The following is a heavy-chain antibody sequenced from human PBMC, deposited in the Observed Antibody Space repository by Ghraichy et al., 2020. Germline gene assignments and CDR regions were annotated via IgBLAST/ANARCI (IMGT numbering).Heavy chain of an antibody. D-gene: IGHD6-13*01. CDR1: GFTFSSYG. CDR3: AKDPALGIAAAGIYFDY. CDR2: ISYDGSNK. V-gene: IGHV3-30*18. Sequence: GGSLRLSCAASGFTFSSYGMHWVRQAPGKGLEWVAVISYDGSNKYYADSVKGRFTISRDNSKNTLYLQMNSLRAEDTAVYYCAKDPALGIAAAGIYFDYWGQGTLVTVSS. J-gene: IGHJ4*02.